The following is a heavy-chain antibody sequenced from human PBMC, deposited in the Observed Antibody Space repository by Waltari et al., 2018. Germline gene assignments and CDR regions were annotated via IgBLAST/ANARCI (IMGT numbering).Heavy chain of an antibody. J-gene: IGHJ6*02. V-gene: IGHV1-8*01. CDR2: MNPNSGNT. CDR1: GYTFTSYD. Sequence: QVQLVQSGAEVKKPGASVKVSCKASGYTFTSYDINWVRQATGQGLEWMGWMNPNSGNTGYAQKFQGRVTMTRNTAISTAYMELSSLRSEDTAVYYCARGCVAWLVRPLEGMDVWGQGTTVTVSS. CDR3: ARGCVAWLVRPLEGMDV. D-gene: IGHD6-19*01.